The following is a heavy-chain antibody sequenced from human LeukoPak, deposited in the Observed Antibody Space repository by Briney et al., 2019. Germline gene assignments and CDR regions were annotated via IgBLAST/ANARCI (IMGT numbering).Heavy chain of an antibody. J-gene: IGHJ4*02. CDR3: TTGIGNYYYY. CDR1: GSTFSRYW. V-gene: IGHV3-74*01. CDR2: VKSDGSDT. Sequence: GGSLRLSCAASGSTFSRYWMHWVRQAPGKGLVWVSRVKSDGSDTIYPDSVKGRFTISRDNAKNTLYLQMDSLRAEDTAVYYCTTGIGNYYYYWGQGTLVTVAS. D-gene: IGHD3-10*01.